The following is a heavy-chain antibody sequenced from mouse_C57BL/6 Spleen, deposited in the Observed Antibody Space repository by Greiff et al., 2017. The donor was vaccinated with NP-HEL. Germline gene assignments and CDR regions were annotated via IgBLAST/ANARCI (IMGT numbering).Heavy chain of an antibody. D-gene: IGHD3-2*02. CDR2: IRGGGST. CDR3: AKLSSGYGWFAY. V-gene: IGHV2-9*01. Sequence: QVQLQQSGPGLVAPSQSLSITCTVSGFSLTSYGVDWVRQPPGKGLEWLGAIRGGGSTNYNSALMSRLSISKDNSKSQVFLKMNSLPTDDTAMYFCAKLSSGYGWFAYWGKGTLVTVSA. J-gene: IGHJ3*01. CDR1: GFSLTSYG.